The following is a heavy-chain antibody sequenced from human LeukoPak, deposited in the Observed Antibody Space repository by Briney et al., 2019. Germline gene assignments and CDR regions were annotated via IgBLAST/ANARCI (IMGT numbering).Heavy chain of an antibody. D-gene: IGHD2-21*01. V-gene: IGHV3-23*01. CDR2: ISGYGDTT. CDR3: AKIPQVAPVSVPNFDH. CDR1: GFTFSSFA. J-gene: IGHJ5*02. Sequence: PGGSLRLSCSASGFTFSSFAMNWVRQGPGKGLEGVSIISGYGDTTYYTDSVRGRFTISRDNSKNTLYLQMNSLRAEDTAIYYCAKIPQVAPVSVPNFDHWGQGTLVTVSS.